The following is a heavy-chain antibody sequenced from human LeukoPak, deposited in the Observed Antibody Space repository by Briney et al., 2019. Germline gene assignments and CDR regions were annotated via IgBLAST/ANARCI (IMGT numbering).Heavy chain of an antibody. D-gene: IGHD6-19*01. CDR2: ISSSGSAI. Sequence: PGGSLRLSCAASGFTFSDYYMSWIRQAPGKGLEWVSYISSSGSAIYYADSVKGRFTVSRDNAKNSLFLQMNSLRAEDTAVYYCARDRDWYSFDSWGQGTLVTVSS. J-gene: IGHJ4*02. CDR1: GFTFSDYY. CDR3: ARDRDWYSFDS. V-gene: IGHV3-11*01.